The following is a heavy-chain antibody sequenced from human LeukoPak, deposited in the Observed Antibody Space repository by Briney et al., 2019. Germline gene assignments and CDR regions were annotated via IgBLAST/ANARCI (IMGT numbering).Heavy chain of an antibody. CDR2: ISYDGSNK. Sequence: GGSLRLSCAASGLTFSSYGMHWVRQAPGKGLEWVAVISYDGSNKYYADSVKGRFTISRDNSKNTLYLQMNSLRAEDTAVYYCARAQVTWIQLWTEEGIDYWGQGTLVTVSS. CDR1: GLTFSSYG. CDR3: ARAQVTWIQLWTEEGIDY. V-gene: IGHV3-30*19. D-gene: IGHD5-18*01. J-gene: IGHJ4*02.